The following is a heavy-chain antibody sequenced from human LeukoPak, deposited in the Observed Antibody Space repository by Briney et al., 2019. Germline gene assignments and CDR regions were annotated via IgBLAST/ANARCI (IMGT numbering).Heavy chain of an antibody. V-gene: IGHV4-34*01. J-gene: IGHJ4*02. CDR2: INHSGST. D-gene: IGHD1-26*01. Sequence: SETLSLTCAVYGGSFSGYYWSWIRQPPGKGLEWIGEINHSGSTNYNPSLKSRVTISVDTSKNQFSLKLSSVTAADTAVYYCASGNREMAKPHYFDYWGQGTLVTVSS. CDR1: GGSFSGYY. CDR3: ASGNREMAKPHYFDY.